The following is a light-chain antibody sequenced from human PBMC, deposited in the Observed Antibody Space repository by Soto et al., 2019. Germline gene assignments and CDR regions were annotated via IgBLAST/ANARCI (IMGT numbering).Light chain of an antibody. CDR2: EVS. Sequence: QSVLTQPPSASGSPGQSVTISCTGTSIDVGRYNYVSWYQQHPGKAPKLMIYEVSERPSGVPVRFSGSKSGNTASLAVSGLQGEDEADYYCSSYAGSNSVLFGGWTKLTVL. V-gene: IGLV2-8*01. CDR3: SSYAGSNSVL. J-gene: IGLJ2*01. CDR1: SIDVGRYNY.